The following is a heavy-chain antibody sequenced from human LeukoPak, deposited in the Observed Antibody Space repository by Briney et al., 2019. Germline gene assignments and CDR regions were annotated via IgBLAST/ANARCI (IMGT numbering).Heavy chain of an antibody. CDR2: IYSGGST. V-gene: IGHV3-66*02. CDR3: ARDDGAVAGIYFDY. Sequence: PGGSLRLSCAASGFTVSSNYMSWVRQAPGKGLEWVSVIYSGGSTYYADSVKGRFTISRDNSKNKLYLQMNSLRAEDTAVYYCARDDGAVAGIYFDYWGQGTLVTVSS. CDR1: GFTVSSNY. J-gene: IGHJ4*02. D-gene: IGHD6-19*01.